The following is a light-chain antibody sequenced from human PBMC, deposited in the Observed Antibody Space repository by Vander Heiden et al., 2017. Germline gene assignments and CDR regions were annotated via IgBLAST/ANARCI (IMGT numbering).Light chain of an antibody. J-gene: IGKJ4*01. CDR2: DAA. V-gene: IGKV3-11*01. Sequence: EVVLTQSPVTLSLSPGERATLSCRASQSISTELLWYQQKPGQAPRLLIFDAAYRATGIPARFSGRGSGTDFTLTISGLEPEDVAVYYCLQRSTWPLTFGGGTKVEVK. CDR1: QSISTE. CDR3: LQRSTWPLT.